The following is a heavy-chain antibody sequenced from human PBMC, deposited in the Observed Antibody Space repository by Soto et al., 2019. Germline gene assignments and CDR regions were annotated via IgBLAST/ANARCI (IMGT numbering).Heavy chain of an antibody. J-gene: IGHJ6*02. D-gene: IGHD2-8*01. CDR2: ISAYNGNT. V-gene: IGHV1-18*04. CDR3: ASNLAVRMLYDCYYYYGMDV. CDR1: GYTFTSYG. Sequence: GASVKVSFKASGYTFTSYGISWVRQAPGRGLEWMGWISAYNGNTNYAQKLQGRVTMTTDTSTSTAYMELRSLRSDDTAVYYCASNLAVRMLYDCYYYYGMDVWGQGTTVTVSS.